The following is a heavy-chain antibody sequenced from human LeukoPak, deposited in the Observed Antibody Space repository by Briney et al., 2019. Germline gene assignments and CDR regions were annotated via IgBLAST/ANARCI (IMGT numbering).Heavy chain of an antibody. D-gene: IGHD1-14*01. CDR2: INPSLDTT. J-gene: IGHJ4*02. CDR1: GYTFTSYY. Sequence: ASVKVSCKASGYTFTSYYIHWVRQAPGQGLEWMGIINPSLDTTIYAQKFQGWVTMTRDTSISTAYMELSRLRSDDTAVYYCARLRNSGYYDYWGQGTLVTVSS. CDR3: ARLRNSGYYDY. V-gene: IGHV1-2*04.